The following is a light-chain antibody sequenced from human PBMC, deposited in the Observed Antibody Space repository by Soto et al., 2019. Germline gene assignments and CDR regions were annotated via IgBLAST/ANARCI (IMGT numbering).Light chain of an antibody. CDR2: AAS. V-gene: IGKV1-27*01. Sequence: DIQMTQSPSSLSASVGDRVTITCRASQGISNYLAWYQQKPGKVPKLLIYAASTLQSGVPSRFSGSGSGTDFTLTISSLHPEDVATYYCQKYNSALLFTFGPGTKVDIK. CDR1: QGISNY. CDR3: QKYNSALLFT. J-gene: IGKJ3*01.